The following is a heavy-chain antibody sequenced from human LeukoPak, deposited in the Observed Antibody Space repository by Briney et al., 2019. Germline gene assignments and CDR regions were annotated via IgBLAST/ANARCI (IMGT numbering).Heavy chain of an antibody. CDR2: ISAYNGNT. J-gene: IGHJ4*02. D-gene: IGHD3-10*01. Sequence: GASGEVSCKASGYTFTSYGISWVRQAPGQGLEWMGWISAYNGNTNYAQKLQGRVTMPTDTSTSTAYMELRSLRSDDTAVYYCARVRREYGPFDYWGQGTLVTVSS. CDR3: ARVRREYGPFDY. CDR1: GYTFTSYG. V-gene: IGHV1-18*01.